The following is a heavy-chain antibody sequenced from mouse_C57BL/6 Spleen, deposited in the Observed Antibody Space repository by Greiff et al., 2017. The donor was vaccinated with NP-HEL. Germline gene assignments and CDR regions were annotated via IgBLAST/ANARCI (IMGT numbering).Heavy chain of an antibody. CDR2: INPNNGGT. Sequence: VQLQQSGPELVKPGASVKIPCKASGYTFTDYNMDWVKQSHGKSLEWIGDINPNNGGTIYNQKFKGKATLTVDKSSSTAYMELRSLTSEDTAVYYCARVGGVTTGGYFDVWGTGTTVTVSS. D-gene: IGHD2-2*01. CDR3: ARVGGVTTGGYFDV. V-gene: IGHV1-18*01. CDR1: GYTFTDYN. J-gene: IGHJ1*03.